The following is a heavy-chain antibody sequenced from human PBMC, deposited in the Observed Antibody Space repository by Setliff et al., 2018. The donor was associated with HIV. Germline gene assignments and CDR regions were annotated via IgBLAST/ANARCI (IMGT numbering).Heavy chain of an antibody. D-gene: IGHD2-15*01. CDR2: IYYSGTT. CDR3: ARDLLDGTTVGVVVVTAPSWFDP. V-gene: IGHV4-39*07. CDR1: GGSITSGGYY. Sequence: PSETLSLTCTVSGGSITSGGYYWGWIRQPPGKGLEWIGSIYYSGTTQYNPSLTGRVTMSLDKSKNQFSLKLSSVTAADTAVYYCARDLLDGTTVGVVVVTAPSWFDPWGQGTLVTVSS. J-gene: IGHJ5*02.